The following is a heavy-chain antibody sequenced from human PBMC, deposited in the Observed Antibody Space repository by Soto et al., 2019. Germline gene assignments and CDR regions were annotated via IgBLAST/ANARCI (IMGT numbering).Heavy chain of an antibody. CDR1: GFTFSDYT. J-gene: IGHJ4*02. CDR3: ARGGGNQLGDCYDN. Sequence: QVQLVESGGGVVQPGRSLRLSCAASGFTFSDYTMHWVRQAPGKGLQWVALIYYDGSKTYYADSVKGRFTVSRDNSNNTLYRETNSLRAEDTGVYYCARGGGNQLGDCYDNLGQGTLVTVSS. D-gene: IGHD2-21*02. V-gene: IGHV3-30*04. CDR2: IYYDGSKT.